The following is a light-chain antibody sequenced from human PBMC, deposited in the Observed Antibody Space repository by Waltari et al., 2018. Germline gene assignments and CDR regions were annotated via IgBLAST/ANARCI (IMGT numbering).Light chain of an antibody. CDR1: QGGLYRSNNRGC. CDR2: WAS. CDR3: QQDYNSPLT. V-gene: IGKV4-1*01. J-gene: IGKJ2*01. Sequence: IVMTQPPASLALALGERATINSKSSQGGLYRSNNRGCLAWYQQKPGQPPRLLIYWASMRESGVPDRFSGSGSGTDVTLTISNLQAEDVAVYYCQQDYNSPLTFGQGTKLEI.